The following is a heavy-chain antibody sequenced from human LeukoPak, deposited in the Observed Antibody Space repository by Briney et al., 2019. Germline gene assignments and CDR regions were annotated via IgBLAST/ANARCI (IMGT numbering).Heavy chain of an antibody. CDR3: VRDPLGGHFDL. Sequence: GGSLRLSCAASGFTFSTYFWMHWVRQAPGKGLVWVSRLRSDGGSSAYADFVRGRFTISRDNAKNSLYLQMNSLRAEDTAIYYCVRDPLGGHFDLWGQGTLVTVSS. V-gene: IGHV3-74*01. CDR2: LRSDGGSS. CDR1: GFTFSTYFW. J-gene: IGHJ4*02.